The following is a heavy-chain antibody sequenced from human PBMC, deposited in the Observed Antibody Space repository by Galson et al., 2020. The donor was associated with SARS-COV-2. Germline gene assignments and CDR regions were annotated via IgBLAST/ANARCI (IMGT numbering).Heavy chain of an antibody. D-gene: IGHD1-26*01. V-gene: IGHV4-39*01. CDR1: GGSIGSSTYY. Sequence: SETLSLTCAVSGGSIGSSTYYWGWIRKPPGQGLEWIGAIYYSGSTDFNPSLRSRVTISVDTSKNQFSLNLNSVTAADTAVYYCARYRTGGTIYDAFDIWGQGTMVIVSS. J-gene: IGHJ3*02. CDR3: ARYRTGGTIYDAFDI. CDR2: IYYSGST.